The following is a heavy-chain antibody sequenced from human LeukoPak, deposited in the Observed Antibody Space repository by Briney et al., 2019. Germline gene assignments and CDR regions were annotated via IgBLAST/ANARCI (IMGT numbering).Heavy chain of an antibody. V-gene: IGHV1-18*01. CDR2: ISAYNGNT. CDR1: GYTFTSYG. Sequence: ASVKVSCKASGYTFTSYGISWVRQAPGQGLDWMGWISAYNGNTNYAQKLQGRVTTTTDTSTSTAYMELRSLRSDDTAVYYCARAPSGSYLPHAFDIWGQGTMVTVSS. D-gene: IGHD1-26*01. J-gene: IGHJ3*02. CDR3: ARAPSGSYLPHAFDI.